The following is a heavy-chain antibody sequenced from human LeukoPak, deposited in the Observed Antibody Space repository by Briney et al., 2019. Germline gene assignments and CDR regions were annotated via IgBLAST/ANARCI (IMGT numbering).Heavy chain of an antibody. CDR1: GFTFSSYS. CDR2: ISSSSSYI. D-gene: IGHD6-13*01. J-gene: IGHJ3*02. CDR3: ASSSWNDAFDI. Sequence: GGSLRLSCAASGFTFSSYSMNWVRQAPGKGLEWVSSISSSSSYIYYADSVKGRFTISRDNATNSLYLQMNSLRAEDTAVYYCASSSWNDAFDIWGQGTMVTVSS. V-gene: IGHV3-21*01.